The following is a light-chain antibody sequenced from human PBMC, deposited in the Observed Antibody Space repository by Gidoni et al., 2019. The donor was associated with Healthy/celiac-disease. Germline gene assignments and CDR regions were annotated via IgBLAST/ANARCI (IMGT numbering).Light chain of an antibody. CDR2: TLS. CDR3: MQRIEFPLCS. V-gene: IGKV2-40*01. J-gene: IGKJ2*04. Sequence: HSPQLLIYTLSYRASGVPDRFSGSGSGTDFTLKISRVEAEDVGVYYCMQRIEFPLCSFGQGTKLEIK.